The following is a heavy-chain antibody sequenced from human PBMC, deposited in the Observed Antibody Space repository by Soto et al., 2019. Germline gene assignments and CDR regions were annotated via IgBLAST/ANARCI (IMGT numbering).Heavy chain of an antibody. CDR1: GDSISSPHYY. CDR2: IYYTGNN. V-gene: IGHV4-30-4*02. D-gene: IGHD3-22*01. CDR3: AREPKQNYDSSPWNGGFDS. J-gene: IGHJ4*02. Sequence: SETLSLTCTVSGDSISSPHYYWTWIRQPPGNGLEWVGYIYYTGNNFYNPALKRRVAMSVDPSTNQFSLKLDSVTEADTAVYFCAREPKQNYDSSPWNGGFDSWGQGTLVTVSS.